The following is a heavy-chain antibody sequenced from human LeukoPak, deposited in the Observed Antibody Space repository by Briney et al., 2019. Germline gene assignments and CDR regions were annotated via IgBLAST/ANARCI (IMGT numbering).Heavy chain of an antibody. CDR3: ARLSSDKAIDY. V-gene: IGHV3-9*01. CDR2: ITWNSGSI. Sequence: GGSLRLSCAASGFTFDDYAMHWVRQAPGKGLEWVSGITWNSGSIGYAGSVKGRFTISRDNAKNSLYLQMNSLRAEDTALYYCARLSSDKAIDYWAREPWSPSPQ. D-gene: IGHD6-19*01. J-gene: IGHJ4*02. CDR1: GFTFDDYA.